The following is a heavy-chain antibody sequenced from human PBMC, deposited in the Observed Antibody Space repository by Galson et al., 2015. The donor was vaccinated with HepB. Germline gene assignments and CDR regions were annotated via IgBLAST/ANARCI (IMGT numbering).Heavy chain of an antibody. V-gene: IGHV3-23*01. CDR3: AKEYGITAADTRGDFDY. D-gene: IGHD6-13*01. Sequence: SLRLSCAVSGFTFSNHAMSWVRQAPGKGLEWVSAISGSGGDTYYPNSVEGRFTISRDNSENTLYLQMNSLRAEDTAIYYCAKEYGITAADTRGDFDYWSQGTLVIVSS. CDR1: GFTFSNHA. J-gene: IGHJ4*02. CDR2: ISGSGGDT.